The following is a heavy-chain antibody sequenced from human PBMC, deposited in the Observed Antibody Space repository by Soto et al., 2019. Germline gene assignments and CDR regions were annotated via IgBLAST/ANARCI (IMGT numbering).Heavy chain of an antibody. CDR1: GYTFTSYG. J-gene: IGHJ6*02. CDR3: ARDPPTMDV. Sequence: QVQLVQSGAEVKKPGASVKVSCKASGYTFTSYGISWVRPAPGQGLEWMGWIRAYNGNTKYAQKLQGRATMTTDASTRTVYMAPRTPRSDDTAVYSCARDPPTMDVWGQGTTVTVSS. CDR2: IRAYNGNT. V-gene: IGHV1-18*01.